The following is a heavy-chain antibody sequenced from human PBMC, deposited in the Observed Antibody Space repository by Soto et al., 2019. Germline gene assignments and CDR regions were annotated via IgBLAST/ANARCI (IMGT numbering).Heavy chain of an antibody. J-gene: IGHJ4*02. CDR1: GFTVNDNY. D-gene: IGHD1-26*01. CDR3: ARAPSGNYYFDS. V-gene: IGHV3-53*01. Sequence: HPGGSLRLSCAASGFTVNDNYMGWVRQAPGKGLEWVSVIYSGGSTYYADSVKGRFTISRDNSKNTLYLQMNSLRAEDTAVYYCARAPSGNYYFDSWGQGTLVTVSS. CDR2: IYSGGST.